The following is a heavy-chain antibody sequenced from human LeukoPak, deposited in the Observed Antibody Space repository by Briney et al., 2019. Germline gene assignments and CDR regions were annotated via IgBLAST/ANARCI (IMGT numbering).Heavy chain of an antibody. CDR1: GVSISSYF. CDR3: ARHLPLTYYDILTGYLRKDWFDP. D-gene: IGHD3-9*01. J-gene: IGHJ5*02. Sequence: SSETLSLTCTVSGVSISSYFWTWIRQPPGKGLEWIGYVYYSGSTTYNSSFKSRVTISVDMSKNQFSLNLSSVTAADTAVYYCARHLPLTYYDILTGYLRKDWFDPWGQGTLVTVSS. CDR2: VYYSGST. V-gene: IGHV4-59*08.